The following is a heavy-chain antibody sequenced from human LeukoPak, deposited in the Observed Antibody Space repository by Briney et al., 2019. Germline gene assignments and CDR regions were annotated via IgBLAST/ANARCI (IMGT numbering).Heavy chain of an antibody. Sequence: SETLSLTCTVSGGSISSCYWSWIRQPAGKGLEWIGRIYTSGSTNYNPSLKSRVTMSVDTSKNQFSLKLSSVTAADTAVYYCARDTVVPAAPGWGDAFDIWGQGTMVTVSS. CDR3: ARDTVVPAAPGWGDAFDI. D-gene: IGHD2-2*01. V-gene: IGHV4-4*07. CDR2: IYTSGST. J-gene: IGHJ3*02. CDR1: GGSISSCY.